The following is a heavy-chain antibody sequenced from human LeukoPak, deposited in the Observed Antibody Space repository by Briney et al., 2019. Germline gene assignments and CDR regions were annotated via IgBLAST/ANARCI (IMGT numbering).Heavy chain of an antibody. J-gene: IGHJ4*02. D-gene: IGHD5-24*01. CDR3: AKVLAGYNFVGFDY. Sequence: PSETLSLTCTVSGGSISSSNYYWGWIRQPPGKWLEWIGSSYYNWSTYNNPSHNSQVTKSVDTSNNQFSLKLSSVTAADTAVYYCAKVLAGYNFVGFDYWCQGTLVTVSS. V-gene: IGHV4-39*07. CDR2: SYYNWST. CDR1: GGSISSSNYY.